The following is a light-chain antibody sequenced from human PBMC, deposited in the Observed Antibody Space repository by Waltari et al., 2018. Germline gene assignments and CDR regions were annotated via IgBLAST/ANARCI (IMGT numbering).Light chain of an antibody. CDR3: QQSYSALSWT. CDR2: AAS. J-gene: IGKJ1*01. V-gene: IGKV1-39*01. CDR1: QSISSD. Sequence: DIQMTQSPSSLSASVGDRVTITCRASQSISSDLNSYQQKPGKAPTLLMYAASSLQRGGPSRLSCSGCGTDFTLTISSLQPEDFATYYCQQSYSALSWTFGQGTKVEIK.